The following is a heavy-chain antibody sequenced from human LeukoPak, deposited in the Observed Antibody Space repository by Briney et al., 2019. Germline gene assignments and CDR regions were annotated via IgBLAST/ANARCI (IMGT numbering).Heavy chain of an antibody. J-gene: IGHJ5*02. V-gene: IGHV5-51*01. CDR1: GYTFTSYW. Sequence: GESLKISCKGSGYTFTSYWIGWVRQMPGKGLEWMGIIYPGDSDTRYSPSFQGQVTISADKSINTAYLQWTSLKASDTAMYYCARLRDSKNWFDPWGQGTLVTVSS. CDR3: ARLRDSKNWFDP. D-gene: IGHD3-22*01. CDR2: IYPGDSDT.